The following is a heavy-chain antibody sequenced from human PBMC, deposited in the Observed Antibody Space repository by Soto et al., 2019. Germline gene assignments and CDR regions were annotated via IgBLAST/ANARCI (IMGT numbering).Heavy chain of an antibody. CDR1: GFAFSSHP. Sequence: VQLLESGGGLAQPGGSLRLSCAASGFAFSSHPMSWVRQAPEKGLEWVSGISDGGDLTYNADSVKGRFTISRDNSKNALYLQMSSLRAGDTAVYYCAKDRTTFGVINQYFFDSWGQGTLVAVSS. J-gene: IGHJ4*02. CDR2: ISDGGDLT. CDR3: AKDRTTFGVINQYFFDS. D-gene: IGHD3-3*01. V-gene: IGHV3-23*01.